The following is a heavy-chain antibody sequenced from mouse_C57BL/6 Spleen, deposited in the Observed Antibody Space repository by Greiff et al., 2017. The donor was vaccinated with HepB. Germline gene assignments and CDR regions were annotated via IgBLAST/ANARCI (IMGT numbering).Heavy chain of an antibody. CDR1: GFTFSSYA. CDR2: ISDGGSYT. J-gene: IGHJ4*01. D-gene: IGHD1-1*01. CDR3: ARAGYYYGTYYAMDY. Sequence: DVMLVESGGGLVKPGGSLKLSCAASGFTFSSYAMSWVRQTPEKRLEWVATISDGGSYTYYPDNVKGRFTISRDNAKNNLYLQMSHLKSEDTAMYYCARAGYYYGTYYAMDYWGQGTSVTVSS. V-gene: IGHV5-4*03.